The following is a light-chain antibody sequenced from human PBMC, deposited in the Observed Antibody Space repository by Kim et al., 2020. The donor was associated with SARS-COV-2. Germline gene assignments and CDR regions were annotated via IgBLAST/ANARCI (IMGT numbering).Light chain of an antibody. V-gene: IGLV3-1*01. Sequence: SYELTQPPSVSVSPGQTASITCSGDKLGDRYACWYQQKPGQSPVLVSYQDRKRPSGIPERFSGSNSGNTATLTISGTQAMDEADYYCQAWDSSTAVFGGGTQLTVL. CDR1: KLGDRY. CDR2: QDR. CDR3: QAWDSSTAV. J-gene: IGLJ2*01.